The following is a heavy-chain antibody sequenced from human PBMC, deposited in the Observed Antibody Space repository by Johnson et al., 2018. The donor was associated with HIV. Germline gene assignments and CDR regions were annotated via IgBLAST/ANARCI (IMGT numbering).Heavy chain of an antibody. D-gene: IGHD3-10*01. V-gene: IGHV3-7*01. J-gene: IGHJ3*02. CDR2: IKQDGSEK. CDR3: AKDRGDPMVQGGMYAFDI. CDR1: GFNFSSYW. Sequence: VQLMESGGGLVHPGGSPRLSCAASGFNFSSYWMTWVRQAPGMGLEWVANIKQDGSEKYYVDSVKGRFKISRDNAKNSLYLQMNSLRAEDTAVYYCAKDRGDPMVQGGMYAFDIWGQGTRVTVSS.